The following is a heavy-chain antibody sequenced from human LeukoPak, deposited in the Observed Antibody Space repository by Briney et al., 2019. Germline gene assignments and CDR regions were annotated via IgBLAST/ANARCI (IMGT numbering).Heavy chain of an antibody. CDR1: GFTFSSYS. V-gene: IGHV3-21*01. CDR2: ISSSSSYI. D-gene: IGHD6-6*01. Sequence: GGSLRLSCAASGFTFSSYSMNWVRQAPGKGLEWVSSISSSSSYIYYADSVKGRFTISRDNAKNSLYLQMNSLRAEDTAVYYCARDPPGSSPPLGYWGQGTLVTVSS. CDR3: ARDPPGSSPPLGY. J-gene: IGHJ4*02.